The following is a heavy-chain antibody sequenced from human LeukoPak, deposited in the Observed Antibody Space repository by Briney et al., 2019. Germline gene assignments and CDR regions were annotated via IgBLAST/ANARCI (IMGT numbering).Heavy chain of an antibody. CDR1: GYTFTGYY. Sequence: ASVKVSCKASGYTFTGYYMHWVRQAPGQGLEWMGRINPNSGGTNYAQKFQGRVTMTRDTSISTAYMELSRLRSDDTAVYYCARGMLAASSGRDYWGQGTLVTVSS. V-gene: IGHV1-2*06. J-gene: IGHJ4*02. CDR2: INPNSGGT. D-gene: IGHD6-25*01. CDR3: ARGMLAASSGRDY.